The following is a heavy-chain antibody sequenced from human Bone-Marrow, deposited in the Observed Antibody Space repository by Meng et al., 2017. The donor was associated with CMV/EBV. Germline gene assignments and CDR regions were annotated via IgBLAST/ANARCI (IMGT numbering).Heavy chain of an antibody. CDR1: GYTFTGYY. CDR3: ARSLDYDSSGSYY. CDR2: INPNSGGT. D-gene: IGHD3-22*01. Sequence: KASGYTFTGYYMHWVRQAPGQGLEWMGWINPNSGGTNYAQKFQGRVTMTRDTSISTAYMELSRLRSDDTAVYYCARSLDYDSSGSYYWGQGTLVTVSS. J-gene: IGHJ4*02. V-gene: IGHV1-2*02.